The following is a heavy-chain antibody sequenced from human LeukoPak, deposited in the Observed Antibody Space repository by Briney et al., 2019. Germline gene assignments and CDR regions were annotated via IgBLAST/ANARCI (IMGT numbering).Heavy chain of an antibody. CDR1: GFTFSSYW. Sequence: GGSLGLSCAASGFTFSSYWMSWVRQAPGKGLEWVANINQDDSQIYYVDSVKGRFTISRDNAKNSLYLQMNSLRAEDTAVYYCVRALGGDATSWDYFDYWGQGTLVTVSS. V-gene: IGHV3-7*04. D-gene: IGHD2-15*01. CDR3: VRALGGDATSWDYFDY. CDR2: INQDDSQI. J-gene: IGHJ4*02.